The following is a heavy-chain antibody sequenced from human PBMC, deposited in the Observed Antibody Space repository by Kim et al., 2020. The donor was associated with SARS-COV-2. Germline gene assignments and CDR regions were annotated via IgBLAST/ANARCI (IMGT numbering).Heavy chain of an antibody. Sequence: GGSLRLSCAASGFTFSHYWMTWVRQAPGKGLEWVANIKQDGSEKYYVDSVKGRFTISRDNAKNSLFLQMNSLRAEDTAMYYCVRHYLFLFDFWGPGSLVT. D-gene: IGHD3-10*01. CDR3: VRHYLFLFDF. CDR1: GFTFSHYW. J-gene: IGHJ4*02. V-gene: IGHV3-7*01. CDR2: IKQDGSEK.